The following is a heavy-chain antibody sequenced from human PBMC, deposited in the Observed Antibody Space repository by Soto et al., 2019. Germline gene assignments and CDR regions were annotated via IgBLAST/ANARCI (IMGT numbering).Heavy chain of an antibody. CDR1: GYTFTSYG. D-gene: IGHD3-16*02. CDR2: ISAYNGNT. Sequence: QVQLVQSGAEVKKPGASVKVSCKASGYTFTSYGISWVRQAPGQGLEWMGWISAYNGNTNYAQKLQGRVTMTTDTARSTAYVELRGLRSDGTAVYYWARGGGYDYVWGSYRYGSFDYWGQGTLVTVSS. CDR3: ARGGGYDYVWGSYRYGSFDY. V-gene: IGHV1-18*04. J-gene: IGHJ4*02.